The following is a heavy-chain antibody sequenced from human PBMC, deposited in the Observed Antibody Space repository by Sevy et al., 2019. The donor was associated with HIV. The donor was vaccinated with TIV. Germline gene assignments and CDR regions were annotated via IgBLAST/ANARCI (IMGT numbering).Heavy chain of an antibody. Sequence: SETLSLTCAVSGGSINSFFWRWFRQSQGKGLEWIGYVYDSGNSEYNPSLRSRVNISVDTSKKQFSLKLSSVTAADTAVYYCARGGGIYYDSRGFHPQYYFDSWGQGTLVTVSS. CDR3: ARGGGIYYDSRGFHPQYYFDS. J-gene: IGHJ4*02. CDR1: GGSINSFF. V-gene: IGHV4-59*01. D-gene: IGHD3-22*01. CDR2: VYDSGNS.